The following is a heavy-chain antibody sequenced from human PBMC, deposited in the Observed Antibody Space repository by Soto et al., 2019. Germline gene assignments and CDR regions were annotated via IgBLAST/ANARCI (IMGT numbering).Heavy chain of an antibody. CDR2: INHSGST. V-gene: IGHV4-34*01. CDR3: ASGSSSWAFDP. Sequence: PSETLSLTCAVYGGSFSGYYWSWIRQPPGKGLEWIGEINHSGSTNYNPSLKSRVTISVDTSNNQFSLKLSSVTAADTAVYYCASGSSSWAFDPWGQGTLVTVSS. D-gene: IGHD6-13*01. J-gene: IGHJ5*02. CDR1: GGSFSGYY.